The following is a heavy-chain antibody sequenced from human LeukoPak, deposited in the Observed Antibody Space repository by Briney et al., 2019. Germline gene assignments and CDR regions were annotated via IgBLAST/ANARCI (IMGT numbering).Heavy chain of an antibody. Sequence: PGGSLRLSCAASGFTFSSYSMNWVRQAPGKGLEWVSSISSSSYIYYADSVKGRFTISRDNAKNSLYLQMNSLRAEDTAVYYCARDADNCGGDCYPRFDYWGQGTLDTVSS. J-gene: IGHJ4*02. CDR2: ISSSSYI. CDR3: ARDADNCGGDCYPRFDY. D-gene: IGHD2-21*02. V-gene: IGHV3-21*01. CDR1: GFTFSSYS.